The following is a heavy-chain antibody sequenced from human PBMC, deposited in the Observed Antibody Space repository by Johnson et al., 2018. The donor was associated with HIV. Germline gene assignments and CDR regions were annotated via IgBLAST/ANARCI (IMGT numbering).Heavy chain of an antibody. V-gene: IGHV3-30*18. CDR1: GFTVSSNC. CDR2: ISSDGSID. CDR3: AKYCSSTSCYGAFDI. J-gene: IGHJ3*02. D-gene: IGHD2-2*01. Sequence: QVQLMESGGGLIQPGGSLRLSCAASGFTVSSNCMSWVRQAPAKGLEWVAVISSDGSIDYYADSVKGRFTISRDNSKNTLYLQMNSLRAEDTAVYYCAKYCSSTSCYGAFDIWGQGTMVTVSS.